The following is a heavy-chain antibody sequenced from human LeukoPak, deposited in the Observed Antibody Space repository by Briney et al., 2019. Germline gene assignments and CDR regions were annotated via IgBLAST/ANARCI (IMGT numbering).Heavy chain of an antibody. CDR1: GGSFSGYY. J-gene: IGHJ3*02. D-gene: IGHD6-19*01. CDR2: INHSGST. Sequence: SETLSLTCAVYGGSFSGYYWSWIRQPPGKGLEWVGEINHSGSTNYNPSLKSRVTISVDTSKNQVSLKLGSVTAADTAVYYCSRGHRIAVAAPKGAVAFDIWGQGTMVSVS. CDR3: SRGHRIAVAAPKGAVAFDI. V-gene: IGHV4-34*01.